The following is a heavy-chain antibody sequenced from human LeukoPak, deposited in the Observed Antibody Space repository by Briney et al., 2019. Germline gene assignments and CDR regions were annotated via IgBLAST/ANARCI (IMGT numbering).Heavy chain of an antibody. V-gene: IGHV3-15*01. CDR1: GFTVSSNY. CDR3: TTTYYFDSSGYSTYY. D-gene: IGHD3-22*01. J-gene: IGHJ4*02. CDR2: IKSKPAGWTI. Sequence: GGSLSLSCAASGFTVSSNYMTWVRQAPGKGLEWVGRIKSKPAGWTIDYAAPVKGRFTISRDDSKNTVYLQMNSLKTEDTAMYYCTTTYYFDSSGYSTYYWGQGTLVTVSS.